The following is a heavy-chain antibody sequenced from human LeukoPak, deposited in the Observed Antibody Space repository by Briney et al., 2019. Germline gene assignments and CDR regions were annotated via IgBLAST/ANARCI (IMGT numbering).Heavy chain of an antibody. V-gene: IGHV4-30-4*08. D-gene: IGHD2-21*01. CDR3: AREIAKARALDY. J-gene: IGHJ4*02. CDR2: IYYSGST. Sequence: SETLSLTCTVSGGSISSGDYYWRWIRQPPGTGREWIGYIYYSGSTYYNPSLKSRVTISVDTSKNQFSLKLSSVTAADTAVYYCAREIAKARALDYWGQGTLVTVSS. CDR1: GGSISSGDYY.